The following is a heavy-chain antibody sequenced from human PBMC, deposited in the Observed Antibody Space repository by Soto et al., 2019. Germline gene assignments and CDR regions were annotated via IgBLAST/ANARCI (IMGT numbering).Heavy chain of an antibody. J-gene: IGHJ4*02. Sequence: GGSLRLSCAASGFVFSDFQFNWVRQAPGGGLEWLSSITGTSAFTEYAESIEGRFTISRDNPNKLLFLHMDNLRPEDTAVYYCARDNLAFQGAFDLWGQGTLVTVSS. CDR3: ARDNLAFQGAFDL. D-gene: IGHD3-16*01. V-gene: IGHV3-21*01. CDR1: GFVFSDFQ. CDR2: ITGTSAFT.